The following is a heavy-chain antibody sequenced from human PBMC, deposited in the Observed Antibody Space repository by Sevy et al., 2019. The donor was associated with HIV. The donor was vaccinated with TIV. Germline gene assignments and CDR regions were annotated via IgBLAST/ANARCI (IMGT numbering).Heavy chain of an antibody. D-gene: IGHD6-19*01. CDR1: GFTVSSNY. J-gene: IGHJ6*02. V-gene: IGHV3-53*01. CDR3: ARDGAYSSGWSRDYYYGMDV. CDR2: IYSGGST. Sequence: EGSLRLSCAASGFTVSSNYMSWVRQAPGKGLEWVSVIYSGGSTYYADSVKGRFTISRDNSKNTLYLQMNSLRAEDTAVYYCARDGAYSSGWSRDYYYGMDVWGQGTTVTFSS.